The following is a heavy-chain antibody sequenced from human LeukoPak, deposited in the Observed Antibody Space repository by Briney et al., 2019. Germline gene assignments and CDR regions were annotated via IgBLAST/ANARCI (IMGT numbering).Heavy chain of an antibody. J-gene: IGHJ6*02. V-gene: IGHV1-46*01. CDR2: INPSGGST. Sequence: ASVKVSCKASGYTFTSYYMHWVRQAPGQGLEWMGIINPSGGSTSYAQKFQGRVTMTRDTSTSTVYMELSSLRSEDTAVYYCARGGAVAYSYYYYGMDVWGQGTTVTASS. CDR1: GYTFTSYY. CDR3: ARGGAVAYSYYYYGMDV. D-gene: IGHD6-19*01.